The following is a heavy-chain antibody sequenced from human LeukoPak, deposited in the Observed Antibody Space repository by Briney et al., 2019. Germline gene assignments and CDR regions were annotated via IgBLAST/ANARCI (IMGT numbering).Heavy chain of an antibody. V-gene: IGHV1-46*01. D-gene: IGHD3-22*01. Sequence: ASVKVSCKASGGTFSSYAISWVRQAPGQGLEWMGIINPSGGSTSYAQKFQGRVTMTRDMSTSTVYMELSSLRSEDTAVYYCARDSQWLLRRGSFDYWGQGTLVTVSS. J-gene: IGHJ4*02. CDR3: ARDSQWLLRRGSFDY. CDR2: INPSGGST. CDR1: GGTFSSYA.